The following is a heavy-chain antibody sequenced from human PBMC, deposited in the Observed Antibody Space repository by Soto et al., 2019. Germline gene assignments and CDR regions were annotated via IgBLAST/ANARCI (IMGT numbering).Heavy chain of an antibody. Sequence: QVQLVQSGAEVKKPGASVKVSCKASGYTFTSYAMHWVRQAPGQRLEWMGWINAGNGNTKYSQKFQGRVTITRDTSASTAYIELSSLRSEDTAVYYCAREYCRGWYSLSYYGMDVCGQGTPVTVSS. CDR3: AREYCRGWYSLSYYGMDV. V-gene: IGHV1-3*01. J-gene: IGHJ6*02. CDR2: INAGNGNT. CDR1: GYTFTSYA. D-gene: IGHD6-19*01.